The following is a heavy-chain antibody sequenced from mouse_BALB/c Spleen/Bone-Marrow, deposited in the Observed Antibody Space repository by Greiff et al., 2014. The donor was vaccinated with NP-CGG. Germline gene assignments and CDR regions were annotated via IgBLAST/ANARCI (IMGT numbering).Heavy chain of an antibody. CDR1: GYSITSGYY. V-gene: IGHV3-6*02. D-gene: IGHD1-2*01. Sequence: VQLKQSGPGLVKPSQSLSLTCSVTGYSITSGYYWNWIRQFPGNKLEWMGYISYDGSNNYNPSLKNRISITRDTSKNQFFLKLNSVTTEDTATYYCAREGYYYDYAFDYWGQGTTLTVSS. CDR3: AREGYYYDYAFDY. J-gene: IGHJ2*01. CDR2: ISYDGSN.